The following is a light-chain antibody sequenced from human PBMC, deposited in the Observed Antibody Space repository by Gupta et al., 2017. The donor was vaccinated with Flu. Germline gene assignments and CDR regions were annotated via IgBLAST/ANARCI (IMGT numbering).Light chain of an antibody. CDR2: EVS. CDR1: GSDVGGYNH. J-gene: IGLJ3*02. Sequence: SALTQPASVSGSPGQSITISCTGTGSDVGGYNHVSWYQQHPGKAPKLMVYEVSSRPAGVASRFSGSKSGNTASLTISGLEAEDEADYYCSSYTSSSTTVLGGGTKLTVL. V-gene: IGLV2-14*01. CDR3: SSYTSSSTTV.